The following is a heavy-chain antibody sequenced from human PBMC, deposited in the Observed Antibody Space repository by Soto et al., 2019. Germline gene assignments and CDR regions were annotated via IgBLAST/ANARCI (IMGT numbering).Heavy chain of an antibody. CDR3: ARGPHPTIFGVVPYYYYYGMDV. V-gene: IGHV5-51*01. CDR2: IYPGDSDT. D-gene: IGHD3-3*01. J-gene: IGHJ6*02. Sequence: GESLKISCKGSGYSFTSYWIGWVRQMPGKGLEWMGIIYPGDSDTRYSPSFQGQVTISADKSISTAYLQWSSLKASDTAMYYCARGPHPTIFGVVPYYYYYGMDVWGQGTTVTVPS. CDR1: GYSFTSYW.